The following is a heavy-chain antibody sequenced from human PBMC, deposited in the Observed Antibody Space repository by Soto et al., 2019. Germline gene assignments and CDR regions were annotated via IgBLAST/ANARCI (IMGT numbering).Heavy chain of an antibody. V-gene: IGHV3-74*01. D-gene: IGHD3-10*01. Sequence: EVQLVESGGGVVQPGGSPRLSCAVSGFTFSSFWMHWVRQAPGEGLVWVSRINTDGSSTSYADSVKGRFTISRDNAKNTLYLQMNSLRVEDTAMYYCAKRGVDTFGLSYWGQGTLVTVSS. CDR3: AKRGVDTFGLSY. J-gene: IGHJ4*02. CDR1: GFTFSSFW. CDR2: INTDGSST.